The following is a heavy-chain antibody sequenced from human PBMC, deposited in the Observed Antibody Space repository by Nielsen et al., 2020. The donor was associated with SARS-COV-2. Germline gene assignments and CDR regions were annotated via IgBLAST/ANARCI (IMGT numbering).Heavy chain of an antibody. D-gene: IGHD7-27*01. CDR3: ARGNGWGSYFDY. CDR2: ISYDGSNK. Sequence: GESLKISCAASGFTFTTHAMHWVRQAPGKGLEWVAVISYDGSNKYYADSVKGRFTISRDNSKNTLYLQMNSLRAEDTAVYYCARGNGWGSYFDYWGQGTLVTVSS. V-gene: IGHV3-30-3*01. CDR1: GFTFTTHA. J-gene: IGHJ4*02.